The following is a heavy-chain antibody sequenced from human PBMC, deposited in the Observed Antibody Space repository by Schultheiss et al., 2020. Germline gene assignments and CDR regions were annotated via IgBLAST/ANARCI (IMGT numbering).Heavy chain of an antibody. CDR2: ISYDGSNK. J-gene: IGHJ4*02. D-gene: IGHD6-6*01. Sequence: GESLKISCAASGFTFSIYAMHWVRQAPGKGLEWVAVISYDGSNKYYADSVKGRFTISRDNSKNTLYLQMNSLRAEDTAVYYCARDSSSSGYFDYWGQRSLVTVCS. V-gene: IGHV3-30*01. CDR3: ARDSSSSGYFDY. CDR1: GFTFSIYA.